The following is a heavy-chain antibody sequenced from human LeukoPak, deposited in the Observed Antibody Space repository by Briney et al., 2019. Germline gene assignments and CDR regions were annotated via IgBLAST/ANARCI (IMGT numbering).Heavy chain of an antibody. J-gene: IGHJ6*03. CDR1: GGTLSSYA. V-gene: IGHV1-69*05. Sequence: ASVKVSCKASGGTLSSYAISWVRQAPGQGLEWMGGIIPIFGTANYAQKLQGRVTITTDESTSTAYMELSSLRSEDTAVYYCARATPGVPLRFLEWTHYYMDVWGKGTTVTVSS. CDR2: IIPIFGTA. CDR3: ARATPGVPLRFLEWTHYYMDV. D-gene: IGHD3-3*01.